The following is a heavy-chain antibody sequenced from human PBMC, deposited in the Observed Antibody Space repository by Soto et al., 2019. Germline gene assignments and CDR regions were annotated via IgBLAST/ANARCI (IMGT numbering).Heavy chain of an antibody. D-gene: IGHD6-6*01. CDR1: GGTFSSYA. V-gene: IGHV1-69*12. Sequence: QVQLVQSGADVKKPGSSVKVSCKASGGTFSSYAISWVRQAPGQGLEWMGGIIPIFGTANYAQKFQGRVTITEDDSTSTAYMELSSLRSEDTAVYYGASESSSSVVVSYWGQGTLVTVSS. CDR3: ASESSSSVVVSY. J-gene: IGHJ4*02. CDR2: IIPIFGTA.